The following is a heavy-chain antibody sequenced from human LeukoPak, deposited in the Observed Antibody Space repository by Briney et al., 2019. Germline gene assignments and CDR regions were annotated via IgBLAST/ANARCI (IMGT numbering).Heavy chain of an antibody. J-gene: IGHJ6*03. CDR3: AREGRRPPYYYYYMDV. CDR2: IKQDGSEK. CDR1: GFTFSSYW. V-gene: IGHV3-7*03. Sequence: GGSLRLSCAASGFTFSSYWMSWVRQAPGKGLEWVANIKQDGSEKYYVDSVKGRFTISRDNAKNSLYLQMNSLRAEDTAVYYCAREGRRPPYYYYYMDVWGKGTTVTMSS.